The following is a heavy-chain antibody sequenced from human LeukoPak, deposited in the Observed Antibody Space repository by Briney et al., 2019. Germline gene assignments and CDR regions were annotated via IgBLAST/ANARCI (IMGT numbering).Heavy chain of an antibody. CDR2: INPNTGGT. Sequence: ASVKVSCKASGYSFTGYYMHWVRQAPGQGLEWMGWINPNTGGTNYAQKFQGRVTMTRDTSISTAYMELTWLGSDDTAVYYCARDRGRGYNYDSGDFDFWGQGTLVTVSP. J-gene: IGHJ4*02. CDR3: ARDRGRGYNYDSGDFDF. V-gene: IGHV1-2*02. CDR1: GYSFTGYY. D-gene: IGHD3-22*01.